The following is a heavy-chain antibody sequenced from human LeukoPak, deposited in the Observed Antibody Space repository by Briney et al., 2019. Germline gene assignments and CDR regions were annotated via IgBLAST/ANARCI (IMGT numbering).Heavy chain of an antibody. V-gene: IGHV4-34*01. D-gene: IGHD1-26*01. CDR3: ARGGGSYFGVAFDI. CDR2: INHSGST. J-gene: IGHJ3*02. CDR1: GGSFSGYS. Sequence: ETLSLTCAVYGGSFSGYSWTWIRPPPGKGLEWIGEINHSGSTNYNPSLKSRVTISIDTSKNQFSLKLSSVTAADTAVYYCARGGGSYFGVAFDIWGQGTMVTVSS.